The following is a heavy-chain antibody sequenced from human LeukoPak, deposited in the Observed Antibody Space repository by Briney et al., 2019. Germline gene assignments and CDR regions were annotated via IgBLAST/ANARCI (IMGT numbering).Heavy chain of an antibody. J-gene: IGHJ2*01. V-gene: IGHV4-59*12. CDR3: AMAPFDWYFDL. Sequence: SETLSLTCTVSGGSISSYYWSWIRQPPGKGLEWIGYIYYSGSTYYNPSLKSRVTISVDTSKNQFSLKLSSVTAADTAVYYCAMAPFDWYFDLWGRGTLVTVSS. CDR1: GGSISSYY. CDR2: IYYSGST. D-gene: IGHD3-16*01.